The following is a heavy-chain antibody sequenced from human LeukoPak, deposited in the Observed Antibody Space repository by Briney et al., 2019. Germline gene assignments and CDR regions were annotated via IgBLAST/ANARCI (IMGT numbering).Heavy chain of an antibody. CDR1: GYTFTDYY. D-gene: IGHD2-2*01. CDR3: ARDAITNSRDTFDV. J-gene: IGHJ3*01. CDR2: INPNSGGT. V-gene: IGHV1-2*02. Sequence: ASMKVSCKASGYTFTDYYMHWVRQAPGQGLEWMGWINPNSGGTNYAQKFQGRVTMTRDTSISTAYMDLSRLKSDDTAVYYCARDAITNSRDTFDVWGQGTMVTVSS.